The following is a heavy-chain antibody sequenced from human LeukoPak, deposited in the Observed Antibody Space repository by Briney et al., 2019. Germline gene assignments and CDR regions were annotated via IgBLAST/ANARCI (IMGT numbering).Heavy chain of an antibody. J-gene: IGHJ4*02. CDR3: ATDVAYYDSSGYYGVFDY. D-gene: IGHD3-22*01. CDR2: FDPEDGET. CDR1: GYTLTELS. Sequence: ASVKVSCKVSGYTLTELSMHWVRQAPGKGLEWMGGFDPEDGETIYAQKFQGRVTMTEDTSTDTAYMELSSLRSEDTAAYYCATDVAYYDSSGYYGVFDYWGQGTLVTVSS. V-gene: IGHV1-24*01.